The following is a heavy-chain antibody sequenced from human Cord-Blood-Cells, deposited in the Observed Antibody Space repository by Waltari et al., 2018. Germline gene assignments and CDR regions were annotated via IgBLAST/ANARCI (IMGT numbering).Heavy chain of an antibody. J-gene: IGHJ4*02. CDR3: ANSYSNYYFDY. CDR2: IIPIFGTA. D-gene: IGHD4-4*01. V-gene: IGHV1-69*01. CDR1: GGTFSSYA. Sequence: QVQLVQSGAEVKKPGSSVKVPCKASGGTFSSYATRWVRQAPGQGLEWMGGIIPIFGTANYAQKFQGRVTITADESTSTAYMELSSLRSEDTAVYYCANSYSNYYFDYWGQGTLVTVSS.